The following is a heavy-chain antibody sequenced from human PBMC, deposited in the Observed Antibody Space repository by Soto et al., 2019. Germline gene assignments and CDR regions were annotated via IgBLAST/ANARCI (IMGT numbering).Heavy chain of an antibody. V-gene: IGHV3-30*18. J-gene: IGHJ4*02. CDR3: AKDRGVYIVATAYFDY. Sequence: GGTLRLSCAASGFTFSRYGMHWVRQAPGKGLEWVAVISYDGSNKYYADSVKGRFTISRDNSKNTLYLQMNSLRAEDTAVYYCAKDRGVYIVATAYFDYWGQGTLVTVSS. CDR2: ISYDGSNK. CDR1: GFTFSRYG. D-gene: IGHD5-12*01.